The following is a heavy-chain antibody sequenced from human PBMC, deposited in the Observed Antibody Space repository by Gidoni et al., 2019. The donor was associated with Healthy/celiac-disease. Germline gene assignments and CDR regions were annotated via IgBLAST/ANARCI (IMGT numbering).Heavy chain of an antibody. CDR1: GFTFSSYA. D-gene: IGHD1-1*01. CDR3: ARVERGALNSYYYYYGMDV. V-gene: IGHV3-30*04. J-gene: IGHJ6*02. Sequence: QVQLVVSGGGVVKPGRSLRLSCAASGFTFSSYAMHWVRQAPGKGLEWVAVISYDGSNKYYADSVKGRFTISRDNSKNTLYLQMNSLRAEDTAVYYCARVERGALNSYYYYYGMDVWGQGTTVTVSS. CDR2: ISYDGSNK.